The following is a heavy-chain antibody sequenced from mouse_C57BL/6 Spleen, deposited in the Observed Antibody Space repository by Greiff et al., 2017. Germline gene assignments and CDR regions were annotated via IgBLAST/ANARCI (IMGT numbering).Heavy chain of an antibody. CDR3: ARDNDGGAWFAY. Sequence: QVHVKQSGAELVRPGSSVKLSCKASGYTFTSYWMHWVKQRPIQGLEWIGNIDSSDSETHYNQKFKDKATLTVDKSSGTAYMQLSSLTSEDSEVYNCARDNDGGAWFAYWGQGTLVTVSA. J-gene: IGHJ3*01. CDR1: GYTFTSYW. CDR2: IDSSDSET. V-gene: IGHV1-52*01. D-gene: IGHD1-2*01.